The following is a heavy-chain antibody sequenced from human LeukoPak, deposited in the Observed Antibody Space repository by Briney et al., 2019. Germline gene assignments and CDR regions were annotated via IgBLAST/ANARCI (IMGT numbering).Heavy chain of an antibody. CDR1: GYTFTGYY. CDR2: IKPNSGDT. J-gene: IGHJ5*02. CDR3: VRDRPHNWFDP. Sequence: ASVKVSCKASGYTFTGYYIHWVRQAPGQGLEWMGLIKPNSGDTRYAQKFQGRVTMTRDTSITTAYMELSSLRSDDTALYYCVRDRPHNWFDPWGQGTLVTVSS. V-gene: IGHV1-2*02.